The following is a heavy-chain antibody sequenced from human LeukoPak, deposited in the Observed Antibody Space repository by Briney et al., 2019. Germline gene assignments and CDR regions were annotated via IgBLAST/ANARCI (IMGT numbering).Heavy chain of an antibody. V-gene: IGHV1-69*13. CDR1: RGPFSSYA. D-gene: IGHD4-23*01. CDR2: IIPIFGTA. Sequence: SVKVSCKASRGPFSSYAISWVRQAPGQGLEWMGGIIPIFGTANYAQKFQGRVTITADESTSTAYMELSSLRSEDTAVYYCARMTTVVTRGDYWGQGTLVTVSS. CDR3: ARMTTVVTRGDY. J-gene: IGHJ4*02.